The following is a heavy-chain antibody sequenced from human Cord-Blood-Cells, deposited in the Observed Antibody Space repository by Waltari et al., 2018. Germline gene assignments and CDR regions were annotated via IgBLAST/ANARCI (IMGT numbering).Heavy chain of an antibody. CDR2: TYYRSKWYN. V-gene: IGHV6-1*01. CDR3: ARDHCSSTSCYNYWYFDL. Sequence: QVQLQQSGPGLVKPSQTLSLTCAISGDSVSSNSAAWNLIRQSTSRSLEWLGRTYYRSKWYNDYAVSVKSRITINPDTSKNQFSLQLNSVTPEDTAVYYCARDHCSSTSCYNYWYFDLWGRGTLVTVSS. CDR1: GDSVSSNSAA. J-gene: IGHJ2*01. D-gene: IGHD2-2*02.